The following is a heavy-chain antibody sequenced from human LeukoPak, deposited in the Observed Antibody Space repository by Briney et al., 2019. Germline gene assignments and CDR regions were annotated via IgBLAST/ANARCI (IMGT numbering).Heavy chain of an antibody. CDR2: IYYSGST. V-gene: IGHV4-30-4*01. Sequence: SETLSLTCTVSGGSISSGDYYWSWIRQPPGKGLEWIGYIYYSGSTYYNPSLKSRVTISVDTSKNQFSLKLCSVTAADTAVYYCARGSSYYYDSSASLVFDYWGQGTLVTVSS. J-gene: IGHJ4*02. CDR3: ARGSSYYYDSSASLVFDY. D-gene: IGHD3-22*01. CDR1: GGSISSGDYY.